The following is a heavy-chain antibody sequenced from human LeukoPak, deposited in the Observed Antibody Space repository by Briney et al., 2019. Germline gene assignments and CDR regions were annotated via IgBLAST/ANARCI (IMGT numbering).Heavy chain of an antibody. J-gene: IGHJ4*02. CDR1: GFPFSSYG. Sequence: TGGSLRLSCAASGFPFSSYGMHWGRQAPGKGLEWVAAISYDGSSEYYADSVKGRFTISRDNSKNTLYLQMNSLSAEDTAVYSCAKDSNVVGATSFDYWGQGTLVTVSS. CDR3: AKDSNVVGATSFDY. D-gene: IGHD1-26*01. V-gene: IGHV3-30*18. CDR2: ISYDGSSE.